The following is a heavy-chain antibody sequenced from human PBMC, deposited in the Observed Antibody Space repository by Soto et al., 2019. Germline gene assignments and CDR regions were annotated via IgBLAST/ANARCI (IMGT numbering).Heavy chain of an antibody. J-gene: IGHJ5*02. D-gene: IGHD2-15*01. CDR3: ARDRSDIVVVVAVTDWFDP. Sequence: ASVKVSCKASGYTFTSYGISWVRQAPGQGLEWMGWINAYNGNTNYAQKLQGRVTMTTDTSTSTAYMELRSLRSDDTAVYYCARDRSDIVVVVAVTDWFDPWGQGTLVTVSS. CDR1: GYTFTSYG. CDR2: INAYNGNT. V-gene: IGHV1-18*01.